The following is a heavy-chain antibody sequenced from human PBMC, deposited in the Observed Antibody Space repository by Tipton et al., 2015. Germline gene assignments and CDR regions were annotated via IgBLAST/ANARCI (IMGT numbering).Heavy chain of an antibody. CDR2: IQYSGST. CDR3: ARARGRHGGLFDS. D-gene: IGHD4-23*01. J-gene: IGHJ4*02. V-gene: IGHV4-59*01. Sequence: TLSLTCSVSSDSISKYYWSWIRQPPGKELEWIGYIQYSGSTNYNPSLKSRVTISVDTSKSQFSLKLTSVTAADTAMYYCARARGRHGGLFDSWGQGILVTVSS. CDR1: SDSISKYY.